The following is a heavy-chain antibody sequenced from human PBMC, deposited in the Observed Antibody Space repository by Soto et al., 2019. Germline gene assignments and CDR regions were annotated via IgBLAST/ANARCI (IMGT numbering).Heavy chain of an antibody. CDR3: VRERGLSSFYGMDV. D-gene: IGHD3-10*01. V-gene: IGHV3-21*01. CDR2: ITSSSGHI. J-gene: IGHJ6*02. CDR1: GFTLTTYT. Sequence: XGSLILSCEAAGFTLTTYTMNWVRQASGKGLEWVSSITSSSGHIYYADSVKGRFTISRDNARNSLYLQMNSLRAEDTAVYYCVRERGLSSFYGMDVWGQGPTVTVS.